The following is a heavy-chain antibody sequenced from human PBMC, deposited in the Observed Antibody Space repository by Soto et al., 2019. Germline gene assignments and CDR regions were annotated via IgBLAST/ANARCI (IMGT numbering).Heavy chain of an antibody. CDR3: SRDEPAYCGGDCYSPIYFDY. CDR1: GYTFTSYG. D-gene: IGHD2-21*02. Sequence: GASVKVSCKASGYTFTSYGISWVRQAPGQGLEWMGWISAYNGNTNYAQKHKGRVTMTTDTSTSTAYKKQRSLRTNDTAVYYCSRDEPAYCGGDCYSPIYFDYWGQGTLVTVSS. V-gene: IGHV1-18*01. CDR2: ISAYNGNT. J-gene: IGHJ4*02.